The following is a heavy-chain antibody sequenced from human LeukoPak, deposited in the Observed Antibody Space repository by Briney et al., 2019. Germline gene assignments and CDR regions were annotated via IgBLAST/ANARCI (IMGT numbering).Heavy chain of an antibody. CDR1: GDSVSSNSAA. CDR2: TYYRSKWYN. Sequence: PSQTLSLTCAISGDSVSSNSAAWNWIRQSPSRGLEWLGRTYYRSKWYNDYAVSVKSRITINPDTSKNQFSLQLNSVTPEGTAVYYCARDPWYSSAHEYYYYGMDVWGQGTTVTVSS. J-gene: IGHJ6*02. CDR3: ARDPWYSSAHEYYYYGMDV. D-gene: IGHD6-19*01. V-gene: IGHV6-1*01.